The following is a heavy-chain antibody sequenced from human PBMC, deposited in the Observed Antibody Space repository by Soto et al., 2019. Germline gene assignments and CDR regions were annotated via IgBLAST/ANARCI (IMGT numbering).Heavy chain of an antibody. J-gene: IGHJ4*02. Sequence: PSETLSLTCTVSGGSISSYYWSWIRQPPGKGLEWIGYIYYSGSTNYNPSLKSRVTISVDTSKNQFSLKLSSVTAADTAVYYCARVTTHLMDYWGQGTLVTVSS. CDR1: GGSISSYY. CDR2: IYYSGST. V-gene: IGHV4-59*01. CDR3: ARVTTHLMDY.